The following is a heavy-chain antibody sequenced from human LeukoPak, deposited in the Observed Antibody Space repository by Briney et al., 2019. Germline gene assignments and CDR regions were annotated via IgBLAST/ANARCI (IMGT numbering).Heavy chain of an antibody. Sequence: SETLSLTCTVSGGSISSYYWSWIRQPPGKGLEWIGYIYYSGSTNYNPSLKSRVTISVDTYKNQFSLKLSSVTAADTAVYYCARDSSGYHGFDYWGQGTLVTVSS. D-gene: IGHD3-22*01. CDR1: GGSISSYY. CDR3: ARDSSGYHGFDY. CDR2: IYYSGST. V-gene: IGHV4-59*12. J-gene: IGHJ4*02.